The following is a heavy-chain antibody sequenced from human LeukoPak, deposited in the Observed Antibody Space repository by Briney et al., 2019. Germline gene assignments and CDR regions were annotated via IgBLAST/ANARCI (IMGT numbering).Heavy chain of an antibody. CDR1: GFTFSRNA. CDR2: ISGGGVST. V-gene: IGHV3-23*01. Sequence: GGSLRLSCAASGFTFSRNAMTWVRQAPGKGLEWVSGISGGGVSTYYADSVKGRFTISRDNFKNTLYLQMNSLRAEDTATYYCAKVRGYCSGGSCSPCYHYYYGMDVWGQGTSVTVSS. J-gene: IGHJ6*02. CDR3: AKVRGYCSGGSCSPCYHYYYGMDV. D-gene: IGHD2-15*01.